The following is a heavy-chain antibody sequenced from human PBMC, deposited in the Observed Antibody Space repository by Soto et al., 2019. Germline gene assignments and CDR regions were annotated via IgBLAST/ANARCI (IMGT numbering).Heavy chain of an antibody. Sequence: GASVKVSCKVSGYTLTELSMHWVRQAPGKGLEWMGGFDPEDGETIYAQKFQGRVTMTEDTSTDTAYMELSSLRSEDTAVYYCATLGFGELYSAETPRPYYYYGMDVWGQGTTVTVSS. D-gene: IGHD3-10*01. CDR3: ATLGFGELYSAETPRPYYYYGMDV. CDR1: GYTLTELS. J-gene: IGHJ6*02. V-gene: IGHV1-24*01. CDR2: FDPEDGET.